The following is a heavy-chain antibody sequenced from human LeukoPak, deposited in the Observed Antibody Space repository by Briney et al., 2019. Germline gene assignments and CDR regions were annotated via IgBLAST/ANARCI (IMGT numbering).Heavy chain of an antibody. V-gene: IGHV3-33*01. CDR1: GFTFSSYG. D-gene: IGHD6-13*01. Sequence: PGGSLPLSCTASGFTFSSYGIHWVRQAPGKGLEWVAAIWYDGSKKYYAESVKGRFTLSRDNSKNTLYLQMSSLRVEDTAVYYCARETAAAGNNWFDPWGQGTPVTVSS. CDR2: IWYDGSKK. CDR3: ARETAAAGNNWFDP. J-gene: IGHJ5*02.